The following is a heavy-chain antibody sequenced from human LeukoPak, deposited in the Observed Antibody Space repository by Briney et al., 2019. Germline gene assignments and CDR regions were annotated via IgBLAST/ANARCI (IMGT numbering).Heavy chain of an antibody. D-gene: IGHD1-26*01. J-gene: IGHJ4*02. CDR1: GFTFSSYG. Sequence: GRSLRLSCAASGFTFSSYGMHWVRQAPGKGLEWVAVISYDGSNKYYADSVKGRFTISRDNSKNTLYLQMNSLRAEDTAVYYCARTEPGGANDYWGQGTLVTVSS. CDR2: ISYDGSNK. V-gene: IGHV3-30*03. CDR3: ARTEPGGANDY.